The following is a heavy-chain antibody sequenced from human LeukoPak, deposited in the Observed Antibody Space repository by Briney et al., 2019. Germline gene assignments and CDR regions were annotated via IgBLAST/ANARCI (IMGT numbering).Heavy chain of an antibody. J-gene: IGHJ6*03. CDR1: GYTFTSYY. V-gene: IGHV1-46*01. CDR2: INPSGGST. Sequence: GASVKVSCKASGYTFTSYYMHWVRQAPGQGLEWMGIINPSGGSTSYAQKFQGRVTMTRDTSTSTVYMELSSLRSEDTAVYYCARAHRGSATQRYYYYYMDVWGKGTTVTVSS. D-gene: IGHD2-15*01. CDR3: ARAHRGSATQRYYYYYMDV.